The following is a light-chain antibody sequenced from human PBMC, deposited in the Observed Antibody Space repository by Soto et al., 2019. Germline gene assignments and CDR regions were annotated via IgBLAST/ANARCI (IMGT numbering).Light chain of an antibody. CDR1: SSDVGGYNY. V-gene: IGLV2-8*01. CDR2: EVS. Sequence: QSALTQPPSAYGSPGQSVTISCTGTSSDVGGYNYVSWYQQHPGKAPKLMIYEVSKRPSGVPDRFSGSKSGNTASLTVSGLQADDEADYYCSSYAGSNNFVFGTGTKLTVL. CDR3: SSYAGSNNFV. J-gene: IGLJ1*01.